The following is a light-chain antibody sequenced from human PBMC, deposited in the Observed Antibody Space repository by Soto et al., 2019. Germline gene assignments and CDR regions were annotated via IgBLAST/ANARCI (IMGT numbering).Light chain of an antibody. J-gene: IGKJ1*01. V-gene: IGKV1-39*01. CDR3: QQTYSTLWT. CDR1: QIIRTY. Sequence: DIQMTQSPSSLSASVGDRVTITCRASQIIRTYLNWYQQKPGKAPKLLIYAASSLQSGVPSRFSGSGSGTDFTLTISSLQPEDFATYYCQQTYSTLWTFGQGTKLDIK. CDR2: AAS.